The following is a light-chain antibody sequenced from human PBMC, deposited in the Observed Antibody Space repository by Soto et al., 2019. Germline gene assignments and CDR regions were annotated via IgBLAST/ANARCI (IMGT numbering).Light chain of an antibody. CDR2: WAS. Sequence: DIVMTQSPGALAVSLGERATINCKSSQSVLYSSNNKNYLAWYQQKPGQPPKLLIYWASTRESGVPDRFSGSGSGTDLTLTISSLQAEDVAVYYCQQYYSTPFTFGPGTKVDIK. CDR3: QQYYSTPFT. CDR1: QSVLYSSNNKNY. V-gene: IGKV4-1*01. J-gene: IGKJ3*01.